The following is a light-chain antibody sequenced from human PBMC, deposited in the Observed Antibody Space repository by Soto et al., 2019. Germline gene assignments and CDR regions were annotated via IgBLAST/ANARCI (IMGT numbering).Light chain of an antibody. Sequence: QSVLTQPRSVSGSPGQSVTISCTGTSSEVGRYNYVSWYKQQPGKAPKLKNYEISKRPSGVHDRFSGSKSGNTASLTISGLQAEDEADYYCCSYAGSYTFVFGTGTKVTVL. V-gene: IGLV2-11*01. CDR2: EIS. J-gene: IGLJ1*01. CDR3: CSYAGSYTFV. CDR1: SSEVGRYNY.